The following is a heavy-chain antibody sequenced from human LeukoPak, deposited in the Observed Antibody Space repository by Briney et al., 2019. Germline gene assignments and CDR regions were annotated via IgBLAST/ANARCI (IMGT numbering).Heavy chain of an antibody. CDR2: IHYSGAT. CDR1: GGSITGYY. J-gene: IGHJ4*02. Sequence: SETLSLTCAVYGGSITGYYWSWIRQPPGRGLEWVGEIHYSGATSYNPSLKSRATISTDTSKNQFSLRLSSVTAADTAVYYCARGNILTGYCFDFWGQGALVTVSS. D-gene: IGHD3-9*01. V-gene: IGHV4-34*01. CDR3: ARGNILTGYCFDF.